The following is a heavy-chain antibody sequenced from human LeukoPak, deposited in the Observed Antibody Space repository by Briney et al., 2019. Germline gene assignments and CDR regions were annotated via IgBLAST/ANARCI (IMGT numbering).Heavy chain of an antibody. Sequence: GGSLRLSCVASGLTFSSYWMSWVRQAPGKGLEWVANIKQDGSEKYYVDSVKGRFIISRDNAKNSLYLQMNSLRAEDTALYYCAKDSRSSTWSYFTSWGQGTLVTVSS. D-gene: IGHD6-13*01. CDR3: AKDSRSSTWSYFTS. J-gene: IGHJ4*02. V-gene: IGHV3-7*03. CDR2: IKQDGSEK. CDR1: GLTFSSYW.